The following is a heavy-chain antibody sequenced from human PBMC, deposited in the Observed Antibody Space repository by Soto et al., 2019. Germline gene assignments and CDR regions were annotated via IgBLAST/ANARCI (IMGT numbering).Heavy chain of an antibody. CDR1: GFTFSNAW. CDR3: TTTAGSGSYYGYYYYGMDV. J-gene: IGHJ6*02. Sequence: GGSLRLSCAASGFTFSNAWMNWVRQAPGKGLEWVGRIKSKTDGGTTDYAAPVKGRFTISRDDSKNTLYLQMNSLKTEDTAVYYCTTTAGSGSYYGYYYYGMDVWGQGTTVTVSS. CDR2: IKSKTDGGTT. D-gene: IGHD3-10*01. V-gene: IGHV3-15*07.